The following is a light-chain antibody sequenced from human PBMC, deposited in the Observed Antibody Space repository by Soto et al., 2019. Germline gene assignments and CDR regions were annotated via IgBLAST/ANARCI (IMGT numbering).Light chain of an antibody. CDR3: QQYNNWPPYT. Sequence: EIVMTQSPATLAVSPGERATLSCRASQSVNSNLAWYQQKPGQAPRLLIYGASTRATGIPARFSGSGSGTEFTLTISSLQSEDFAVYYCQQYNNWPPYTFGQGTTLEI. J-gene: IGKJ2*01. CDR1: QSVNSN. V-gene: IGKV3-15*01. CDR2: GAS.